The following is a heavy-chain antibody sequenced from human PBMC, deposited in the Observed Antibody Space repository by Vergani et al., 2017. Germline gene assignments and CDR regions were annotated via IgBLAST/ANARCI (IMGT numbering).Heavy chain of an antibody. V-gene: IGHV3-21*01. D-gene: IGHD6-13*01. CDR2: ISSSSSYI. CDR1: GFTFSSYS. CDR3: ARDRAHLSRNTYYYYYMDV. Sequence: EVQLVESGGGLVKPGGSLRLSCAASGFTFSSYSMNWVRQAPGKGLEWVSSISSSSSYIYYADSVKGRFTISRDNAKNSLYLQMNSLRAEDTAVYYCARDRAHLSRNTYYYYYMDVWGKGTTVTVSS. J-gene: IGHJ6*03.